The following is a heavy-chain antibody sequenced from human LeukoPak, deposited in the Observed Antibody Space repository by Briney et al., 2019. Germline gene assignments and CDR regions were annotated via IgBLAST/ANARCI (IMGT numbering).Heavy chain of an antibody. J-gene: IGHJ4*02. CDR1: GYTFSNYW. V-gene: IGHV5-51*01. D-gene: IGHD6-19*01. Sequence: GESLKISCKGSGYTFSNYWIGWVRQMPGKGLEWMGIIYPGDSDTRYSPSLQGQVTISADKSISTAYLQWNSLKASDTAMYYCARREGGWYLDYWGQGTLVTVSS. CDR2: IYPGDSDT. CDR3: ARREGGWYLDY.